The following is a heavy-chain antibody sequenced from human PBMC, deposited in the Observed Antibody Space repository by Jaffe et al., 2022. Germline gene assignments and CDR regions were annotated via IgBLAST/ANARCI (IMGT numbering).Heavy chain of an antibody. CDR2: ISWDGGST. CDR1: GFTFDDYA. V-gene: IGHV3-43D*04. Sequence: EVQLVESGGVVVQPGGSLRLSCAASGFTFDDYAMHWVRQAPGKGLEWVSLISWDGGSTYYADSVKGRFTISRDNSKNSLYLQMNSLRAEDTALYYCAKAHRGDYRWYYYYYMDVWGKGTTVTVSS. D-gene: IGHD2-8*02. CDR3: AKAHRGDYRWYYYYYMDV. J-gene: IGHJ6*03.